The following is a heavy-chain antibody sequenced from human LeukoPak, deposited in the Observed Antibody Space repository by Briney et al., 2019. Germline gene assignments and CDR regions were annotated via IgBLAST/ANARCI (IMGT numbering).Heavy chain of an antibody. Sequence: GGPLSLSCAASGFPSSTYAMHGARQAPAKGWEGVAVISYDGSNKYYADSVKGRFTISRDNSKNTLYLQMNSLRAKDTAVYYCARDGYSGDYYYGMDVWGQGTTVTVSS. V-gene: IGHV3-30-3*01. J-gene: IGHJ6*02. CDR1: GFPSSTYA. CDR2: ISYDGSNK. CDR3: ARDGYSGDYYYGMDV. D-gene: IGHD5-12*01.